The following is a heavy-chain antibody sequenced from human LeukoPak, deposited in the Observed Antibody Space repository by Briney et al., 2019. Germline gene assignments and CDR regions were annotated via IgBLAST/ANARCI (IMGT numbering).Heavy chain of an antibody. CDR2: IWYDGSNN. D-gene: IGHD1-1*01. CDR3: AAGYPFDY. CDR1: GFTFSSYW. Sequence: QPGGSLRLSCAASGFTFSSYWMSWVRQAPGKGLEGVAVIWYDGSNNYYADSVKGRFTISRDKSKNTLYLQMNSLRAEDTAVYYCAAGYPFDYWGQGTLVTVSS. V-gene: IGHV3-33*08. J-gene: IGHJ4*02.